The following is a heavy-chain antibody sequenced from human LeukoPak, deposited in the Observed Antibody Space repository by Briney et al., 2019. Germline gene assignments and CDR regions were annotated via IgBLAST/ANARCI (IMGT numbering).Heavy chain of an antibody. V-gene: IGHV4-59*08. D-gene: IGHD2-21*02. Sequence: PSETLSLTCTVSGGSISSNYLSWIRQPPGKGLEWIGYIYNSGRTNYNPSLKSRVTISVDTSKNQFSLKLSSVTAADTAVYYCARHGRHIVVVTAPPFDIWGQGTMVTVSS. CDR3: ARHGRHIVVVTAPPFDI. CDR1: GGSISSNY. J-gene: IGHJ3*02. CDR2: IYNSGRT.